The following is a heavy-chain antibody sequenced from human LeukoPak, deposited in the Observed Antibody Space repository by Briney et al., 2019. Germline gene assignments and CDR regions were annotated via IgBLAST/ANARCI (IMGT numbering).Heavy chain of an antibody. CDR3: AKDIGEGNPLNAFDI. D-gene: IGHD2/OR15-2a*01. V-gene: IGHV3-9*03. Sequence: PGGSLRLSCAAYGFTFDDYAMHWVRHAPGKGLEWVSSISWSGGSIFYADSVKGRFTVSRDNAKNTLYLQMNSLRAEDMALYYCAKDIGEGNPLNAFDIWGQGTMVTVPS. CDR1: GFTFDDYA. J-gene: IGHJ3*02. CDR2: ISWSGGSI.